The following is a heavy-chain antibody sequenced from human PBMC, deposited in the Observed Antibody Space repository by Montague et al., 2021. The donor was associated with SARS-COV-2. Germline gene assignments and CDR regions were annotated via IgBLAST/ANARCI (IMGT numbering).Heavy chain of an antibody. V-gene: IGHV4-34*01. J-gene: IGHJ6*02. Sequence: SQSLSLTCAVYGGSFSKYYWSWIRQPPGKGLEWIGEINHGGTSNYNASLRSRVTISIDTAKNQFSLRLSALAAADTAVYYCARGRSTRVRGVIFTSYYYYYYGIDVWGQGTTVTVSS. CDR1: GGSFSKYY. CDR3: ARGRSTRVRGVIFTSYYYYYYGIDV. CDR2: INHGGTS. D-gene: IGHD3-10*01.